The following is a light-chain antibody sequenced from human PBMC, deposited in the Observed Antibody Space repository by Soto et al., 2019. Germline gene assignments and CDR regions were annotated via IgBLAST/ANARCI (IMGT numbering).Light chain of an antibody. CDR2: DVT. Sequence: QSVLTQPASVSGSPGQSITISCTGTSSDIGAYDYVSWFQQHPGKAPKLIIYDVTTRPSGVSNRFSGSKSGNTASLTISGLQAEDEADYYCTSYISTITGVVFGGGTKVTVL. CDR1: SSDIGAYDY. CDR3: TSYISTITGVV. J-gene: IGLJ2*01. V-gene: IGLV2-14*01.